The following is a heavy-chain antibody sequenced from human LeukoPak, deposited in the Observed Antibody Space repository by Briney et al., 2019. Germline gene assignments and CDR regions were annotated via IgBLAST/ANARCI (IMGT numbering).Heavy chain of an antibody. CDR3: ARRATTERGHSYGLDF. V-gene: IGHV3-23*01. CDR2: VSSSGGTT. J-gene: IGHJ4*02. D-gene: IGHD5-18*01. Sequence: QAGGSLRLSCAASGFTFSNYDMSWVRQAPGKGLEWVSGVSSSGGTTYYADSVKGRYTIYRDNSKNTLYLQINSLRAEDTAMYYCARRATTERGHSYGLDFWGQGTLVTVSS. CDR1: GFTFSNYD.